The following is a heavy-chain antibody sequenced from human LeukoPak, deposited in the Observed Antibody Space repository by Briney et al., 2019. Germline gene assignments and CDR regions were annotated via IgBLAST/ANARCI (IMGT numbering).Heavy chain of an antibody. CDR2: INPSGGTA. CDR3: ARPTSIIPASNIYYYYYAMDV. D-gene: IGHD2-2*01. Sequence: ASVKVSCKASGYTFTGYYIHWVRQAPGQGLEWMGIINPSGGTATYAQKFQGRVTMTRDTSTSTVYMELSSLSSEDTAVYYCARPTSIIPASNIYYYYYAMDVWGQGTTVTVSS. J-gene: IGHJ6*02. CDR1: GYTFTGYY. V-gene: IGHV1-46*01.